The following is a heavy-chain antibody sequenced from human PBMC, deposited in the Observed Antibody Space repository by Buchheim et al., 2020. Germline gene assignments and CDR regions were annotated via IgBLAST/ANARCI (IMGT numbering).Heavy chain of an antibody. D-gene: IGHD5-24*01. CDR2: ISYDGSNK. CDR3: AKQEMATRNFDY. J-gene: IGHJ4*02. V-gene: IGHV3-30*18. Sequence: QVQLVESGGGVVQPGRSLRLSCAASGFTFSSYGMHWVRQAPGKGLEWVAVISYDGSNKYYADSVKGRFTISRDNSKNTLYLQMNSLRAEDTAVYYCAKQEMATRNFDYWGQGTL. CDR1: GFTFSSYG.